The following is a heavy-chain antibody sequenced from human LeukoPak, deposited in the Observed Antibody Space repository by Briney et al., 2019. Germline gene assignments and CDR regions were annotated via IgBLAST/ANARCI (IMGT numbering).Heavy chain of an antibody. D-gene: IGHD3-10*01. CDR3: AKDRHFEGSGSSTWEWDV. J-gene: IGHJ6*04. CDR1: GFALTAYG. V-gene: IGHV3-23*01. Sequence: GGSLRLSCEASGFALTAYGMSWVRQAPGKGLEWVSHSSAYLSIKKYADSVKGRFTISRDKSKNTLSLQMNILRAEDTAVYYCAKDRHFEGSGSSTWEWDVWGKGTTVTISS. CDR2: SSAYLSIK.